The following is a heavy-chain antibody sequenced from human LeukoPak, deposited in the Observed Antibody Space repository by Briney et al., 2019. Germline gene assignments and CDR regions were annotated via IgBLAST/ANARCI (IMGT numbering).Heavy chain of an antibody. V-gene: IGHV4-39*01. Sequence: KPSETLSLTCTVSGGSISNSNYYWGWIRQPPGKGLDWIGSIYYSGTTYYNPSLKSRVTISVDTSKNQFSLKLSSVTAADTAVYYCARQPYGDHRLWWFDPWSQGALVTVSS. J-gene: IGHJ5*02. CDR2: IYYSGTT. CDR1: GGSISNSNYY. CDR3: ARQPYGDHRLWWFDP. D-gene: IGHD4-17*01.